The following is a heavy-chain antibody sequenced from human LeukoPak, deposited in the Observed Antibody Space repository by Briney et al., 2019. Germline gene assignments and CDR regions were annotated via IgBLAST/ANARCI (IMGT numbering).Heavy chain of an antibody. D-gene: IGHD1-26*01. CDR1: GYSFSTYW. CDR3: ARPRSVGASHDAFDI. J-gene: IGHJ3*02. V-gene: IGHV5-51*01. CDR2: IYPGDSDT. Sequence: GESLTISCQGSGYSFSTYWIAWVRQMPGKGLEWMGIIYPGDSDTRYSPSFQGQVTISADKSIGTAYLQWSSLKASDTAMYYCARPRSVGASHDAFDIWGRGTMVTVSS.